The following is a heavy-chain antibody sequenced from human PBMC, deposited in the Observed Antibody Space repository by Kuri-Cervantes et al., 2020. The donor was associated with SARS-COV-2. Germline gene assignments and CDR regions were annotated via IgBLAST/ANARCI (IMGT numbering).Heavy chain of an antibody. J-gene: IGHJ4*02. CDR3: ARDVSSSGRYFDY. Sequence: SCAVYGGSFSGYYWSWIRQHPGKGLEWIGYIYYSGSTYYNPSLKSRVTISVDTSKNQFSLKLSSVAAADTAVYYCARDVSSSGRYFDYWGQGTLVTVSS. D-gene: IGHD6-6*01. V-gene: IGHV4-31*02. CDR1: GGSFSGYY. CDR2: IYYSGST.